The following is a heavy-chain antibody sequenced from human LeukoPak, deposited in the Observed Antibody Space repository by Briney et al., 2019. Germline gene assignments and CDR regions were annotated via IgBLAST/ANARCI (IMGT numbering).Heavy chain of an antibody. CDR3: ASPGGYSYGSDFDY. CDR2: IIPIFGTA. V-gene: IGHV1-69*06. Sequence: ASVKVSCKASGGTFSSYAISWVRQAPGLGLEWMGGIIPIFGTANYAQKFQGRVTITADKSTSTAYMELSSLRSEDTAVYYCASPGGYSYGSDFDYWGQGTLVTVSS. CDR1: GGTFSSYA. D-gene: IGHD5-18*01. J-gene: IGHJ4*02.